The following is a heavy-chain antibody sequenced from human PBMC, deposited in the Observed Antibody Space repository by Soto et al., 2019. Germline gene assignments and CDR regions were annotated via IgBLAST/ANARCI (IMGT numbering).Heavy chain of an antibody. J-gene: IGHJ4*02. V-gene: IGHV4-34*01. Sequence: QVYLQQWGAGPLNPSETLSLTCAVYGGSVSGYSWTWLRQPPGKGLEWIGEVSDRGGTNYSPSLKSRCTISMDTSKKQFSLRLTSVTAADTALYYCARRVAVTYFFDTWGQGALVPVSS. D-gene: IGHD2-21*02. CDR2: VSDRGGT. CDR1: GGSVSGYS. CDR3: ARRVAVTYFFDT.